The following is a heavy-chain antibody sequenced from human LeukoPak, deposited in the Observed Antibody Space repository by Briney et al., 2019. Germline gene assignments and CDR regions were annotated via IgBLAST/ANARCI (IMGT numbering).Heavy chain of an antibody. CDR2: VFRNGDT. CDR3: ARAPFASYNFDY. Sequence: SETLSLTCTVSGDSISSFYWNWIRQPAGKGLEWIGRVFRNGDTTYKPSPKSRVSMSVDTSQNQFSLNLSAVTAADTAIYYCARAPFASYNFDYWGQGHLVTVSS. D-gene: IGHD4-11*01. V-gene: IGHV4-4*07. J-gene: IGHJ4*02. CDR1: GDSISSFY.